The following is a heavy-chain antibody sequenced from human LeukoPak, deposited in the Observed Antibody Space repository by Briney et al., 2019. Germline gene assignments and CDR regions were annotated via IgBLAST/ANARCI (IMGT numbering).Heavy chain of an antibody. CDR1: GYTFTTYN. CDR2: MNPNNGNT. V-gene: IGHV1-8*01. J-gene: IGHJ4*02. D-gene: IGHD1-26*01. CDR3: ATAVVGATLY. Sequence: ASVKVSCKTSGYTFTTYNINWVRQATGQGLEWMGWMNPNNGNTGYAQKFQGRVTMTRDTSTSTVYMELSSLRSEDTAVYYCATAVVGATLYWGQGTLVTVSS.